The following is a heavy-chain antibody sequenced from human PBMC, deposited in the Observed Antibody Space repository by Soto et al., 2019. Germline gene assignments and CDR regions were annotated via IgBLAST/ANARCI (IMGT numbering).Heavy chain of an antibody. Sequence: PGGSLRLSCAASGISFSNAWMNWVRQAPGKGLEWVGRIKSKADGGTADFAAPVKGRFTISRDDSKNALYLETNSLKTEDTALYYCCTGHFDWFSIDYWGQGALVTVSS. D-gene: IGHD3-9*01. V-gene: IGHV3-15*07. CDR2: IKSKADGGTA. CDR3: CTGHFDWFSIDY. CDR1: GISFSNAW. J-gene: IGHJ4*02.